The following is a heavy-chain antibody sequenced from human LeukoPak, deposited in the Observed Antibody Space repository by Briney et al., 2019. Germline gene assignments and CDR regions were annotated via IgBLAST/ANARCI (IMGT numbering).Heavy chain of an antibody. CDR3: VRTTGTTPDY. CDR1: GGSISSNNW. D-gene: IGHD1-7*01. V-gene: IGHV4-4*02. J-gene: IGHJ4*02. Sequence: PSGTLSLTCAVSGGSISSNNWWSWVRQSPGKGLEWIGEIYHSGSTYYSPSLKSRVTISVDTSKNQFSLKLSSVTAADTAVYYCVRTTGTTPDYWGQGTLVTVSS. CDR2: IYHSGST.